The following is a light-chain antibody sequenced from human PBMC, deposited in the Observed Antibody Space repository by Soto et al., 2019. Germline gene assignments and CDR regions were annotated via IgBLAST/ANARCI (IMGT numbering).Light chain of an antibody. Sequence: QSALTQPASVSGSPGQSITISCTGTSTDVSGYNHVFWYQHHPDKAPKVIIFEVSNRPSGISSRFSGSRSGNTASLTISGLQAEEADDYYCASYTTTSTLWVFGGGTTVTVL. V-gene: IGLV2-14*01. CDR2: EVS. CDR1: STDVSGYNH. J-gene: IGLJ3*02. CDR3: ASYTTTSTLWV.